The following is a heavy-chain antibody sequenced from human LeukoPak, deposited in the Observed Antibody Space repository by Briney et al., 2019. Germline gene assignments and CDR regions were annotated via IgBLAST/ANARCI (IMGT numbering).Heavy chain of an antibody. CDR2: IYSGGST. Sequence: GGSLGLSCAASGFTVSSNYMSWVRQAPGKGLEWVSLIYSGGSTYYADSVKGRFTISRDNSKNTLYLQINYLRAEDTAVYYCARALGYGSGSYYKITHFDYWGQGTLVTVSS. D-gene: IGHD3-10*01. V-gene: IGHV3-53*01. CDR3: ARALGYGSGSYYKITHFDY. CDR1: GFTVSSNY. J-gene: IGHJ4*02.